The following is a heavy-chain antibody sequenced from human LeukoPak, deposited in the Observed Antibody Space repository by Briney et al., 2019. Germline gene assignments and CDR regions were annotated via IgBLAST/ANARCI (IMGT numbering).Heavy chain of an antibody. Sequence: SVTVSCTASGGTFSSYAISWVRQAPGQGLEGMGGIIPIFGTANYAQKFQGRVTITTHESTSTAYMELSSLRSEDTAVFYCARALRFLEWFPTHDSSGYSYYYYYYMDVWGKGTTVTVSS. CDR2: IIPIFGTA. CDR3: ARALRFLEWFPTHDSSGYSYYYYYYMDV. CDR1: GGTFSSYA. V-gene: IGHV1-69*05. D-gene: IGHD3-3*01. J-gene: IGHJ6*03.